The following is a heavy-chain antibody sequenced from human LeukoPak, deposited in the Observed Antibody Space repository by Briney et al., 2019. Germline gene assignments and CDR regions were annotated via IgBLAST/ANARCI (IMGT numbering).Heavy chain of an antibody. J-gene: IGHJ6*03. CDR1: GYTFTSYG. Sequence: ASVKVSCKASGYTFTSYGISWVRQAPGQGLEWMGWISAYNGKTNYAQKLQGRVTMTTDTSTSTAYMELRSLRSDDTAVYYCARSPPTVTIYYYYMDVWGKGTTVTVSS. V-gene: IGHV1-18*01. D-gene: IGHD4-11*01. CDR2: ISAYNGKT. CDR3: ARSPPTVTIYYYYMDV.